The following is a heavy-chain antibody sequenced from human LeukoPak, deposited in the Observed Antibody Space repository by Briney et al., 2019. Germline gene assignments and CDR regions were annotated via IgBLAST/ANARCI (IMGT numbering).Heavy chain of an antibody. Sequence: ASVKVSCKASGYTFTTYGLSWVRQAPGQGLEWMGWISTYNGNTNYAQKLQGRVTMTTDTSTSTAYMELRSLRSDDTAVYYCARYYYGSGSYSENYYYYYMDVWGKGTTVTVSS. J-gene: IGHJ6*03. CDR3: ARYYYGSGSYSENYYYYYMDV. V-gene: IGHV1-18*01. CDR2: ISTYNGNT. D-gene: IGHD3-10*01. CDR1: GYTFTTYG.